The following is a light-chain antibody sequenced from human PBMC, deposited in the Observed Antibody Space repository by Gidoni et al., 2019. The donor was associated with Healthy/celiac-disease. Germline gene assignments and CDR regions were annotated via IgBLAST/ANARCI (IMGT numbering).Light chain of an antibody. CDR1: SSNIGSNT. J-gene: IGLJ2*01. CDR2: SNN. V-gene: IGLV1-44*01. CDR3: AAWDDSLNGPV. Sequence: QSVLPQPPSPSGTPGQRVTIHCSGSSSNIGSNTVNWYQQLPGTAPKLLIYSNNQRPSGVPDRFSGSKSGTSASLAISGRQSEDEADYYCAAWDDSLNGPVFGGGTKLTVL.